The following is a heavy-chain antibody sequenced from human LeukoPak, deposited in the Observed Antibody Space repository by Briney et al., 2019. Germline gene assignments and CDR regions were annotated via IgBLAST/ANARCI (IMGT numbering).Heavy chain of an antibody. J-gene: IGHJ3*02. CDR1: GFTFSSYA. Sequence: GGSLRLSCAASGFTFSSYAMHWVRQAPGKGLEWVAVISYDGSNKYYADSVKGRFTISRDNSKNTLYLQMNSLRAEDTAVYYCAFTSSTSSAFDIWGQGTTVTVSS. CDR3: AFTSSTSSAFDI. D-gene: IGHD2-2*01. V-gene: IGHV3-30*01. CDR2: ISYDGSNK.